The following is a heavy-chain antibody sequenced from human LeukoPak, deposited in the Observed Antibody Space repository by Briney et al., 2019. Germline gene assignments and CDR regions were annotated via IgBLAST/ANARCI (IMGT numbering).Heavy chain of an antibody. V-gene: IGHV1-69*05. Sequence: ASVKVSCKASGGTFSRYAISWVRQAPGQGLEWMGRIIPIFGTANYAQKFQGRVTITTDESTSTAYMELSSLRSEDTAVYYCARGLYSSSWTTFDYWGQGTLVTVSS. CDR1: GGTFSRYA. D-gene: IGHD6-13*01. CDR3: ARGLYSSSWTTFDY. CDR2: IIPIFGTA. J-gene: IGHJ4*02.